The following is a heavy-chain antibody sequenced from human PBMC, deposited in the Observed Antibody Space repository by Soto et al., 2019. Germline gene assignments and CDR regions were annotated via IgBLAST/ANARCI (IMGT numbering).Heavy chain of an antibody. Sequence: QVQLVQSGAEVQKPGSSVKVSCKASGGTFSSYAISWVRQAPGQGLEWMGGIIPIFGTANYAQKFQGRVTITAEETTSTAYMELSSLRSEDTAVYYCARGSGCSGGSCYSDYYYYGMDVWGQGTTVTVSS. D-gene: IGHD2-15*01. CDR3: ARGSGCSGGSCYSDYYYYGMDV. CDR1: GGTFSSYA. CDR2: IIPIFGTA. V-gene: IGHV1-69*01. J-gene: IGHJ6*02.